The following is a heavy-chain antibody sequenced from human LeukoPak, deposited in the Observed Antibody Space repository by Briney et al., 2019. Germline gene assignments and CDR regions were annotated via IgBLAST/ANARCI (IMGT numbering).Heavy chain of an antibody. V-gene: IGHV3-21*01. CDR2: ISSSSSYI. CDR1: GFTFSSYA. J-gene: IGHJ4*02. CDR3: ATGVVTGYYSLDY. Sequence: GGSLRLSCAASGFTFSSYAMSWVRQAPGKGLEWVSSISSSSSYIYYADSVKGRFTISRDNAKNSLYLQMNSLRAEDTAVYYCATGVVTGYYSLDYWGQGTLVTVSS. D-gene: IGHD3-9*01.